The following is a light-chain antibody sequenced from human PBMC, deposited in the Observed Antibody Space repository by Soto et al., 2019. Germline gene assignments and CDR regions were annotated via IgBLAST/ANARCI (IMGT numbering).Light chain of an antibody. CDR1: QSVSSNY. CDR3: QQYDSSLHT. J-gene: IGKJ2*01. CDR2: GAS. Sequence: EIVLTQTPGTLSLSPGERATLSCRASQSVSSNYLAWYQQKPGQAPRLLIYGASSRATGIPDRFSGSGSGTDFTLTISRLEPEDFAVYYCQQYDSSLHTFGQGTKV. V-gene: IGKV3-20*01.